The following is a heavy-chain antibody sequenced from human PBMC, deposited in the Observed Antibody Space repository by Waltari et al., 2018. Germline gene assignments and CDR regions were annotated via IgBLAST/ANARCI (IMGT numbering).Heavy chain of an antibody. Sequence: EVQLVQSGAEVKKPGESLKISCKGSGYSFTSYWIGWVRQMPGKGLEWMGIIYPGDSDTRYSPSFQGQVPISADKSISTAYLQWSSLKASDTAMYYCASPWVGATGSVDAFDIWGQGTMVTVSS. CDR2: IYPGDSDT. D-gene: IGHD1-26*01. CDR3: ASPWVGATGSVDAFDI. CDR1: GYSFTSYW. J-gene: IGHJ3*02. V-gene: IGHV5-51*01.